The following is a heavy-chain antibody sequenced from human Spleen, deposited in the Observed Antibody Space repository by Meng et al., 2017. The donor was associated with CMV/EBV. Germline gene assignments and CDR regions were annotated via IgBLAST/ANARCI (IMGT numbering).Heavy chain of an antibody. CDR3: ARDVVAAAVHGY. CDR1: GLAFGSFL. V-gene: IGHV3-7*01. J-gene: IGHJ4*02. Sequence: SCASSGLAFGSFLMSWVRQAPGKGLEWVANIKQDGSEKYYVDSVKGRFTISRDNAKNSLYLQMNSLRAEDTAVYYCARDVVAAAVHGYWGQGTLVTVSS. CDR2: IKQDGSEK. D-gene: IGHD6-13*01.